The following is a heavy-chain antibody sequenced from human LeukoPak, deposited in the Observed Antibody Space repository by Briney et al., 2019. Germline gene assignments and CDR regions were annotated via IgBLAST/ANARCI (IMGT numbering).Heavy chain of an antibody. Sequence: SETLSLTCSVSGGSVSSYYWSWIRQPPGKGLEWIGYFFYSGSTYYNPSLKSRLTISVDTSRNQFSLKLSSVIAADTAVYYCARDSSGYPDAFDIWGQGTMVTVSS. J-gene: IGHJ3*02. D-gene: IGHD3-22*01. CDR1: GGSVSSYY. CDR2: FFYSGST. V-gene: IGHV4-59*02. CDR3: ARDSSGYPDAFDI.